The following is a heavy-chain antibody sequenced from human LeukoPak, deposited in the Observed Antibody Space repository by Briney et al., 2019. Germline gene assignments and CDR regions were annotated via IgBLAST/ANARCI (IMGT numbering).Heavy chain of an antibody. CDR2: IGHDGSGA. Sequence: GGSLRLSCAASGFPFNNYWMHWVRQSPGKGLICVARIGHDGSGAGYADSVKGRFTTSRDNAKSTLYLQMNSLRAADTAVYYCVYSSAWPFFDHWGQGTLVTVSS. D-gene: IGHD6-19*01. CDR1: GFPFNNYW. V-gene: IGHV3-74*01. J-gene: IGHJ4*02. CDR3: VYSSAWPFFDH.